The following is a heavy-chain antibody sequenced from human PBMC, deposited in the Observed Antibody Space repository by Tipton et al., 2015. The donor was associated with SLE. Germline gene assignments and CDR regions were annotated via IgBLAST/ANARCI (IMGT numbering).Heavy chain of an antibody. V-gene: IGHV4-59*11. Sequence: PGLVKPSETLSLTCTVSGGSISSHYWSWIRQPPGKGLEWIGYIYYSGSTNYNPSLESRVTISVDTSKNQFSLKLSSVTAADTAVYYCARVTDSVRCSGASCFSGAFDIWGQGTMVTVSS. CDR1: GGSISSHY. CDR3: ARVTDSVRCSGASCFSGAFDI. D-gene: IGHD2-15*01. J-gene: IGHJ3*02. CDR2: IYYSGST.